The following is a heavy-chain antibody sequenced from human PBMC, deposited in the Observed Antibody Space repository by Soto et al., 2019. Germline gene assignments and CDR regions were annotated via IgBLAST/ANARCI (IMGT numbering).Heavy chain of an antibody. Sequence: GGSLRLSCAASGFTFSSYGMHWVRQAPGKGLEWVAVISYDGSNKYYADSVKGRFTISRDNSKNTLYLQMNSLRAEDTALYYCVKDLLGGRTSGYDFVYFDHWGQGTLVTVSS. CDR2: ISYDGSNK. CDR3: VKDLLGGRTSGYDFVYFDH. J-gene: IGHJ4*02. D-gene: IGHD5-12*01. CDR1: GFTFSSYG. V-gene: IGHV3-30*18.